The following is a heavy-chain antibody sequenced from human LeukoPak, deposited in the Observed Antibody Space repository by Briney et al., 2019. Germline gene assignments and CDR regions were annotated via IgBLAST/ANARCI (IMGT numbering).Heavy chain of an antibody. CDR1: GGSISSGDYY. J-gene: IGHJ5*02. D-gene: IGHD3-3*01. V-gene: IGHV4-30-4*01. CDR2: IYNSGST. CDR3: ARGKHQRFFEWLFWFDP. Sequence: SQTMSLTCTVSGGSISSGDYYWKWIRQPTGKGLEWIGYIYNSGSTYYNPSLKSRVTISGDTSKNQCSLKLSSVTAADTAVYYCARGKHQRFFEWLFWFDPWGQGTLVTVSS.